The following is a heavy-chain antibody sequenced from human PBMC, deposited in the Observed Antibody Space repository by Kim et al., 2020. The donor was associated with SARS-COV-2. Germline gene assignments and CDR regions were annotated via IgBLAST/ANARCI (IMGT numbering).Heavy chain of an antibody. V-gene: IGHV4-39*07. J-gene: IGHJ4*02. D-gene: IGHD3-22*01. Sequence: SLKSRVTISVDTSKNQFSLKLSSVTAADTAVYYCARTIDSSGYYYTAFDYWGQGTLVTVSS. CDR3: ARTIDSSGYYYTAFDY.